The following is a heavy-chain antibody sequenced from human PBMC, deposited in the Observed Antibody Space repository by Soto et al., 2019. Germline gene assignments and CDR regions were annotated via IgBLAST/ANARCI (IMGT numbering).Heavy chain of an antibody. J-gene: IGHJ4*02. CDR2: IKQDGSEK. V-gene: IGHV3-7*01. Sequence: GGSLRLSCAASGFTFSSYWMSWVRQAPGKGLEWVANIKQDGSEKYYVDSVKGRFTISRDNAKNSLYLQMNSLRAEDTAVYYCARVAVTKGPLYYFDYWRQRTLVTVSS. CDR3: ARVAVTKGPLYYFDY. CDR1: GFTFSSYW. D-gene: IGHD4-4*01.